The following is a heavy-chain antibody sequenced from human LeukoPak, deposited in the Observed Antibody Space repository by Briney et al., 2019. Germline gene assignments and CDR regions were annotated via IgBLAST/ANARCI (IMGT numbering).Heavy chain of an antibody. Sequence: GGSLRLSCAASGFTFSSYSMNWVRQAPGKGLEWVSSISSSSSSYIYYADSVKGRFTISRDNAKNSLYLQMNSLRAEDTAVYYCARERYYDSSGTDAFDIWGQGTMVTVSS. CDR1: GFTFSSYS. CDR3: ARERYYDSSGTDAFDI. J-gene: IGHJ3*02. V-gene: IGHV3-21*01. D-gene: IGHD3-22*01. CDR2: ISSSSSSYI.